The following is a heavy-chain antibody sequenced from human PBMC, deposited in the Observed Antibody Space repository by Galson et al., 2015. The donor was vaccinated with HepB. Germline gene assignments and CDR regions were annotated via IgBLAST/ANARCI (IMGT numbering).Heavy chain of an antibody. CDR1: GYTFTSYA. J-gene: IGHJ3*02. Sequence: SVKVSCKASGYTFTSYAMNWVRQAPGQGLEWMGWINTNTGNPTYAQGFTGRFVFSLDTSVSTAYLQISSLKAEDTAVYYCARDGEMMTPHAFDIWGQGTMVTVSP. D-gene: IGHD5-24*01. CDR2: INTNTGNP. CDR3: ARDGEMMTPHAFDI. V-gene: IGHV7-4-1*02.